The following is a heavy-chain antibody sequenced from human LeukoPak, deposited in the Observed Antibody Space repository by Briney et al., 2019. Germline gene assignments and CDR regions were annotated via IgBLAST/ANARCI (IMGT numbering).Heavy chain of an antibody. CDR3: AKRGVVIRVFLVGFHKEAFYFES. J-gene: IGHJ4*02. CDR2: ISGSGGST. V-gene: IGHV3-23*01. D-gene: IGHD3/OR15-3a*01. CDR1: GITLSNYV. Sequence: GGSLRLSCAVSGITLSNYVMSWVRQAPGKGLEWVAGISGSGGSTIYADSVKGRFTISRDNPKNTLYLQMNRLRAEDTAFYFCAKRGVVIRVFLVGFHKEAFYFESWGQGALVTVSS.